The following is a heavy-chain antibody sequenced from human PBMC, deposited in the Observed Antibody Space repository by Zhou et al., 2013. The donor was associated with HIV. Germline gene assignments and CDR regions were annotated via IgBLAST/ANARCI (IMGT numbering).Heavy chain of an antibody. Sequence: QVQLVQSGAEVKKPGASVKVSCKASGYTFTSYYMHWVRQAPGQGLEWMGIINPSGGSTSYAQKFQGRVTMTRDTSTSTVYMELSSLRSEDTAVYYCARESFVVVPAASLAAAFDYWGQGTLVTVSS. CDR1: GYTFTSYY. CDR2: INPSGGST. CDR3: ARESFVVVPAASLAAAFDY. J-gene: IGHJ4*02. D-gene: IGHD2-2*01. V-gene: IGHV1-46*01.